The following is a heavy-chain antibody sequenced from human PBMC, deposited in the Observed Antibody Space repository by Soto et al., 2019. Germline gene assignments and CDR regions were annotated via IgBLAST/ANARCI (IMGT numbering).Heavy chain of an antibody. J-gene: IGHJ5*02. D-gene: IGHD3-9*01. Sequence: VGSLRLSCVVSGFTLSGSAMNWVRQASGGGLEWLGQIRSKTHNYATTYAASVKGRFTISRDEAKNTAYLHMNSLKIEDTAVYYCAMNYIRYCDWQTGFDPWGQGTPVTVSS. CDR1: GFTLSGSA. V-gene: IGHV3-73*01. CDR2: IRSKTHNYAT. CDR3: AMNYIRYCDWQTGFDP.